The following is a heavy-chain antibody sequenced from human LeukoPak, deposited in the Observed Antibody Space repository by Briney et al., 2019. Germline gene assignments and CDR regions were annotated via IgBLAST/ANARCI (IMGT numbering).Heavy chain of an antibody. CDR3: ARGNYGSGSYYVVDFDY. D-gene: IGHD3-10*01. CDR2: VHLDGRT. V-gene: IGHV4-4*02. Sequence: SETLSLTCDVSGGSVTSTNWWTWVRQPPGKGLEWIGEVHLDGRTNYNPSLKSRLIMSVDLPENHISLKLTSVTAADTAVYYCARGNYGSGSYYVVDFDYWGRGTLVTVSS. CDR1: GGSVTSTNW. J-gene: IGHJ4*02.